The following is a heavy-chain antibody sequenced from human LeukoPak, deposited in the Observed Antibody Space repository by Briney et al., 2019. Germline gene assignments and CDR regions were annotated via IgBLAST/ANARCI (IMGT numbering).Heavy chain of an antibody. CDR3: ARNASDSGTSYFDY. D-gene: IGHD1-26*01. CDR2: IYYSGST. V-gene: IGHV4-39*01. CDR1: GGSISSGTYY. Sequence: SETLSLTCTVSGGSISSGTYYWGWVRQPPGKGLEWVGSIYYSGSTSYNPSLKSRVTISVDTSKNQFSLKLDSVTAADTAVYYCARNASDSGTSYFDYWGQGTLVTVSS. J-gene: IGHJ4*02.